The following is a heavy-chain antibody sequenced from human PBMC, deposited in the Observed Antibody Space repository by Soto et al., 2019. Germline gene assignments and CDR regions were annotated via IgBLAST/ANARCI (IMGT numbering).Heavy chain of an antibody. CDR1: GFTFSDYY. Sequence: GESLKISCAASGFTFSDYYMSWIRQAPGKGLEWVSAISGSGGSTYYADSVKGRFTISRDNSKNTLYLQMNSLRAEDTAVYYCAKDASDYVWGSYNYYYGMGVWGQGTTVTVS. CDR2: ISGSGGST. D-gene: IGHD3-16*01. CDR3: AKDASDYVWGSYNYYYGMGV. J-gene: IGHJ6*02. V-gene: IGHV3-23*01.